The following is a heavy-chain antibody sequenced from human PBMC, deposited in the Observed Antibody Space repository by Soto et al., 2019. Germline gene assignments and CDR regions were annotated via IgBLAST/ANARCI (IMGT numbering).Heavy chain of an antibody. CDR3: ARLPHCGGDCYSDYYGMDV. V-gene: IGHV1-18*01. J-gene: IGHJ6*02. D-gene: IGHD2-21*02. CDR2: ISAYTGNT. Sequence: QVQLVQSGAEVKKPGASVKVSCKAFGYTFTSYGISWVRQAPGQGLEWMGWISAYTGNTNYAQKLQGRVTMTTDTSTSTAYMELRSLRSDDTAVYYCARLPHCGGDCYSDYYGMDVWGQGTTVTVSS. CDR1: GYTFTSYG.